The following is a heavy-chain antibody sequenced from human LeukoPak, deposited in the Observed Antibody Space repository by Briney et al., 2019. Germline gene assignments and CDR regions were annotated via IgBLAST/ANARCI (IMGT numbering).Heavy chain of an antibody. J-gene: IGHJ6*03. CDR3: ARGYDFWSGYRNCYMDV. V-gene: IGHV3-30*02. D-gene: IGHD3-3*01. Sequence: GGSLRLSCAASGFTFSSYGMHWVRQAPGKGLEWVTFIRSDGSEERYADSVKGRLTISRDNFKNTLYLQMNSLRSEDTAVYYCARGYDFWSGYRNCYMDVWGKGTTVTVSS. CDR2: IRSDGSEE. CDR1: GFTFSSYG.